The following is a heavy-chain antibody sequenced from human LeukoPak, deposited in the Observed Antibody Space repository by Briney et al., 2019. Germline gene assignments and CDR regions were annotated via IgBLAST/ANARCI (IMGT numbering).Heavy chain of an antibody. J-gene: IGHJ4*02. V-gene: IGHV4-39*01. D-gene: IGHD6-13*01. CDR2: IYYSGST. Sequence: PSETLSLTCSVSGGSLSSSSYYWGWIRQAPGRGLEWIGNIYYSGSTYYSPSLKSRVTISLDTSKNQFSLKLSSVTAADTAVYYCARRVAAAAAGPGYFDYWGQGTLVTVSS. CDR1: GGSLSSSSYY. CDR3: ARRVAAAAAGPGYFDY.